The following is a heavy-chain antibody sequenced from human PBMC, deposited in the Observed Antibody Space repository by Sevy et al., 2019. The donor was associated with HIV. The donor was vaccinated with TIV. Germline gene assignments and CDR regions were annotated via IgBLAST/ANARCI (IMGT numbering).Heavy chain of an antibody. Sequence: ASVKVSCEASGYTFTSFRITWVRQAPGQGLEWMGWISALNGDTNYAQKLQGRVTMTTDTSTNTAYMELRSLRSDDTAVYYCARAYCSGGRCYSLAYWGPGTLVTVSS. D-gene: IGHD2-15*01. CDR1: GYTFTSFR. V-gene: IGHV1-18*01. CDR3: ARAYCSGGRCYSLAY. J-gene: IGHJ4*02. CDR2: ISALNGDT.